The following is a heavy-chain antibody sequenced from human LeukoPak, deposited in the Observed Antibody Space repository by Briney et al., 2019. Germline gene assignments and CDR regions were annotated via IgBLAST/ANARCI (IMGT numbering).Heavy chain of an antibody. J-gene: IGHJ4*02. CDR3: ARVPNYDILTGHLAH. V-gene: IGHV1-69*13. CDR2: IIPIFGTA. Sequence: ASVKVSCKTSGGTVSNYAINWVRQAPRQGLEWLGGIIPIFGTAHYAQRFQGRVTITADESTSTAYMELSSLRSEDTAVYYCARVPNYDILTGHLAHWGQGTLVTGSS. CDR1: GGTVSNYA. D-gene: IGHD3-9*01.